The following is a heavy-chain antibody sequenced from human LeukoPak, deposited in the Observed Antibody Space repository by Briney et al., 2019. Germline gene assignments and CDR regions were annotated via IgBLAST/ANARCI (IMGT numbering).Heavy chain of an antibody. CDR3: VAIAADALLNDDISGPFEY. D-gene: IGHD6-13*01. CDR2: IRYDGSRQ. Sequence: GGSLRLSCKASGITFRIHGMFWVRQAPGKGLEWVASIRYDGSRQFYADSVKGRFTISRDNSRNTVDVQMNSLRAEDTAVYHCVAIAADALLNDDISGPFEYWGQGTPVTVSS. J-gene: IGHJ4*02. CDR1: GITFRIHG. V-gene: IGHV3-30*02.